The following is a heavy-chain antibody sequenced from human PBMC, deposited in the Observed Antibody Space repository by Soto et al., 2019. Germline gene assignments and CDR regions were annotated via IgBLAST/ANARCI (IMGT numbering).Heavy chain of an antibody. CDR2: IYSGGST. CDR3: ARDFTYGSGSYLYYYGMDV. D-gene: IGHD3-10*01. Sequence: PGGYLRLSCAASGFTVSSNYMSWVRQAPGKGLEWVSVIYSGGSTYYADSVKGRFTISRDNSKNTLYLQMNSLRAEDTAVYYCARDFTYGSGSYLYYYGMDVWGQGTTVTVSS. V-gene: IGHV3-66*01. CDR1: GFTVSSNY. J-gene: IGHJ6*02.